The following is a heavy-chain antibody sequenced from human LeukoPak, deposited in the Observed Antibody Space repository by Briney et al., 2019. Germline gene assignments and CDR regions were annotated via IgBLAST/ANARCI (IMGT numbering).Heavy chain of an antibody. CDR3: TRRFDY. V-gene: IGHV3-48*01. J-gene: IGHJ4*02. Sequence: GWSLRLSCAASGFTFSTYSMSCVRQDPGKGLECGSYIDTGTSTIYYADSVKGRFTISKGNAKNSLYLQMNSLRTEDTAVYYCTRRFDYWGKGTLVTVSS. CDR1: GFTFSTYS. CDR2: IDTGTSTI.